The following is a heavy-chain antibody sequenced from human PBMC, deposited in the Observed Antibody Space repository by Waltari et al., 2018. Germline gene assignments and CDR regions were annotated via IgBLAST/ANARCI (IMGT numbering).Heavy chain of an antibody. J-gene: IGHJ3*01. CDR3: VKDNAQFAFDF. CDR2: INIDGGYI. CDR1: GFTFGDYW. V-gene: IGHV3-74*01. D-gene: IGHD2-8*01. Sequence: EVQLVESGGGLVQPGGSLRLSCVASGFTFGDYWMHWVRQPPGKGLEWVSRINIDGGYISYTDSVKGRFTISRDNAKNTLFLQLNSLRAEDTAVYYCVKDNAQFAFDFWGQGTMVTVSS.